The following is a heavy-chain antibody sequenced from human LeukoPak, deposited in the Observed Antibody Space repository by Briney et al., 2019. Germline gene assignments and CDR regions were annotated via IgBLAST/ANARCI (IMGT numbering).Heavy chain of an antibody. V-gene: IGHV5-51*01. Sequence: PGESLKISCKGSGYSFTTYWVAWVRRMPGKGLEWMGIIYPGDSETRYSPSFQGQVTFSADKSISTAYVQWSSLKASDSATYYCARRGIRDGYNYADYWGQGTLVTVS. J-gene: IGHJ4*02. D-gene: IGHD5-24*01. CDR3: ARRGIRDGYNYADY. CDR1: GYSFTTYW. CDR2: IYPGDSET.